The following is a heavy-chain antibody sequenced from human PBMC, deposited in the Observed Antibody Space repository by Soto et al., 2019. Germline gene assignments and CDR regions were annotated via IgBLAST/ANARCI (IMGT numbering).Heavy chain of an antibody. CDR1: GFTVSSNF. CDR2: IYSDGST. V-gene: IGHV3-66*01. Sequence: EVQLVVSGGGLVQPGGSLRLSCAASGFTVSSNFMSWVRQAPGKGLEWVSIIYSDGSTYYADSVKGRFTISRDNSKNTLYLQMNSLRADDTAVYYCASRRNPSGAYDCWGQGTLVTVSS. D-gene: IGHD2-21*01. CDR3: ASRRNPSGAYDC. J-gene: IGHJ4*02.